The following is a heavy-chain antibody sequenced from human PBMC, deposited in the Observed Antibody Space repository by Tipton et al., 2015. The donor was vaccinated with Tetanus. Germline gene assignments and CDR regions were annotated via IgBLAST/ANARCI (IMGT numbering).Heavy chain of an antibody. Sequence: TLSLTCTVSGGSVRSGDYQWNWIRQPPGKGLEWIGYIYDSGSTYYNPSLKSRVTISEDRSKNQISLRLRSVTAADTAVYYCARVKGTYNHYGLDVWGQGTTVTVAS. CDR3: ARVKGTYNHYGLDV. CDR2: IYDSGST. J-gene: IGHJ6*02. D-gene: IGHD3-10*01. V-gene: IGHV4-30-2*01. CDR1: GGSVRSGDYQ.